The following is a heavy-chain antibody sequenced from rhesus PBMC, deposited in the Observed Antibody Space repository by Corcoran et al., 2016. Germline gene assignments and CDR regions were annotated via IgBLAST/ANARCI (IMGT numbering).Heavy chain of an antibody. CDR1: GFPFSSYW. V-gene: IGHV3S25*01. D-gene: IGHD3-22*01. J-gene: IGHJ4*01. CDR2: NKRGGGNT. CDR3: AKLTGVVIDS. Sequence: EVQLVESGVGLAKPGGSLRLSCVASGFPFSSYWMNWVRQAPGKGLEGVSGNKRGGGNTYYADSVKGRFTISRDSSKNTLSLQMNSLRAEDTAVYYCAKLTGVVIDSWGQGVLVTVSS.